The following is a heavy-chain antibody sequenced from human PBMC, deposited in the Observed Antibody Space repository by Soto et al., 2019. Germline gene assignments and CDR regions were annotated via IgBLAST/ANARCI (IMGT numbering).Heavy chain of an antibody. CDR3: AREVRSGRLDY. CDR1: GYTFTSYG. V-gene: IGHV1-18*01. Sequence: ASVKVSCKASGYTFTSYGISWVRQAPGQGLEWMGGISAYNGNTNYAQKFQGRVTMTTDTSTSTAYMELRSLRSEDTAVYYCAREVRSGRLDYWGQGTLVNVSS. J-gene: IGHJ4*02. CDR2: ISAYNGNT. D-gene: IGHD2-15*01.